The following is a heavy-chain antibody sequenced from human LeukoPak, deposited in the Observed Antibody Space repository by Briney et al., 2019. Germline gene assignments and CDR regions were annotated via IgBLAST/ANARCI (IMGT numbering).Heavy chain of an antibody. CDR2: IYTSGST. D-gene: IGHD6-13*01. Sequence: SETLSLTCAVYGGSFSGYYWSWIRQPAGKGLEWIGRIYTSGSTNYNPSLKSRVTMSVDTSKNQFSLKLSSVTAADTAVYYCARLGSSWSYNWFDPWGQGTLVTVSS. CDR3: ARLGSSWSYNWFDP. V-gene: IGHV4-59*10. CDR1: GGSFSGYY. J-gene: IGHJ5*02.